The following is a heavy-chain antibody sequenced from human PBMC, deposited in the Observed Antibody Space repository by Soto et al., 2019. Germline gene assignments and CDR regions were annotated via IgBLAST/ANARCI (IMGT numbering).Heavy chain of an antibody. V-gene: IGHV4-59*01. CDR3: ARDYYYYGMDV. J-gene: IGHJ6*02. CDR2: IYYSGST. Sequence: SETLSLTCTVSGGSISSYYWSWIRQPPGKGLEWIGYIYYSGSTNYNPSLKSRVTISVDTSKDQFSLKLSSVTAADTAVYYCARDYYYYGMDVWGQGTTVTVSS. CDR1: GGSISSYY.